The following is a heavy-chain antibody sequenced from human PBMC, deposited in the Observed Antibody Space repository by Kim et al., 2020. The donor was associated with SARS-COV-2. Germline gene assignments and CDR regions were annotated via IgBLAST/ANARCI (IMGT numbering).Heavy chain of an antibody. V-gene: IGHV3-53*01. J-gene: IGHJ4*02. CDR3: ARGKRDGSGSYLTPFDY. CDR2: IYSGGST. D-gene: IGHD3-10*01. CDR1: GFTVSSNY. Sequence: GGSLRLFCAASGFTVSSNYMSWVRQAPGKGLEWVSVIYSGGSTYYADSVKGRFTISRDNSKNTLYLQMNSLRAEDTAVYYCARGKRDGSGSYLTPFDYWGQGTLVTVSS.